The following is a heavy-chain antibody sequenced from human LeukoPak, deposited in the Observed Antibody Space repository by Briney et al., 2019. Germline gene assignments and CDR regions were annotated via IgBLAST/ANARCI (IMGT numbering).Heavy chain of an antibody. CDR1: GGTFSSYA. V-gene: IGHV1-69*05. CDR3: ARFLLRFLEWLPQAPSSEYFQH. D-gene: IGHD3-3*01. Sequence: SVKVSCKASGGTFSSYAISWVRQAPGQGLEWMGGIIPIFGTVNYAQKFQGRVTITTDESTSTAYMELSSLRSEDTAVYYCARFLLRFLEWLPQAPSSEYFQHWGQGTLVTVSS. CDR2: IIPIFGTV. J-gene: IGHJ1*01.